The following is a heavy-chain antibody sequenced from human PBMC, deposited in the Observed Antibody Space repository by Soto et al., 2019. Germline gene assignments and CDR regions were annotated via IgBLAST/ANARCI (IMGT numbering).Heavy chain of an antibody. CDR1: GYTFTGYY. J-gene: IGHJ4*02. CDR2: INPNSGDT. D-gene: IGHD4-4*01. V-gene: IGHV1-2*02. CDR3: ARAHYSKGFRPDY. Sequence: QVQLVQSGAEVKKPGASVKVSCKASGYTFTGYYMHWVRQAPGQGLEWMGWINPNSGDTNYAQKFQGRVTMASDTAISTAYMELSRLRYDDTAVYYCARAHYSKGFRPDYWGQGTLVTVSS.